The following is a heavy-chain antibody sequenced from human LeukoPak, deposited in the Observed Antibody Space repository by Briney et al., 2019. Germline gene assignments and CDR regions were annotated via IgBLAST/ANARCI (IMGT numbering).Heavy chain of an antibody. CDR3: ARGQYCSSTSCYGTDAFDI. Sequence: GGSLRLSCAASGFTFSDYYMSWIRQAPGKGLEWVSYISSSSSYTNYADSVKGRFTISRDNAKNSLYLQMNSLRAEDTAVYYCARGQYCSSTSCYGTDAFDIWGQGTMVTVSS. V-gene: IGHV3-11*06. J-gene: IGHJ3*02. D-gene: IGHD2-2*01. CDR1: GFTFSDYY. CDR2: ISSSSSYT.